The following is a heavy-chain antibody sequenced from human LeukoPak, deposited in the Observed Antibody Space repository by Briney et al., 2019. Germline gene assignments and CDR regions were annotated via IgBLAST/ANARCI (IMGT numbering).Heavy chain of an antibody. V-gene: IGHV4-59*11. D-gene: IGHD3-10*01. J-gene: IGHJ4*02. Sequence: SETLSLTCNVSGVSISTHYWSWIRQSPGKGLEWIGYIYHNGITNYNPSLKSRVTISIDTSKNEFSLKLTSVIAADTADYFCAREANYYGSGSYFEGTFDYWGQGSLVTVSS. CDR2: IYHNGIT. CDR1: GVSISTHY. CDR3: AREANYYGSGSYFEGTFDY.